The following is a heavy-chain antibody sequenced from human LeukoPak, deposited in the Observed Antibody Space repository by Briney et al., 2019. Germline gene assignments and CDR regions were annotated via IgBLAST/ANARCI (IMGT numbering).Heavy chain of an antibody. J-gene: IGHJ4*02. D-gene: IGHD6-13*01. V-gene: IGHV1-3*01. CDR2: INAGNGNT. CDR1: GYTFTTYA. CDR3: ARDPIGSRWPYYFDY. Sequence: ASVKVSCEASGYTFTTYALHWVRQAPGQRLEWMGWINAGNGNTKYSQKFQARVTVTRDTSANTAYMELSSLRSEDTAVYYCARDPIGSRWPYYFDYWGQGTLVTVSS.